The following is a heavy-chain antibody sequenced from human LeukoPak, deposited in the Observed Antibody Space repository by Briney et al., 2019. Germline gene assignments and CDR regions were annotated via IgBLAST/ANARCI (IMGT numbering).Heavy chain of an antibody. V-gene: IGHV3-23*01. Sequence: GGSLRLSCAASGLTFNKTAMSWVRQSPGKGLEWVSAIGVSAGSTYYADFAKGRFTISRDNSKNTLYLQMNSLRAEDTAVYYCAKDYQIAARTFDYWGQGTLVTVSS. CDR1: GLTFNKTA. CDR2: IGVSAGST. D-gene: IGHD6-6*01. J-gene: IGHJ4*02. CDR3: AKDYQIAARTFDY.